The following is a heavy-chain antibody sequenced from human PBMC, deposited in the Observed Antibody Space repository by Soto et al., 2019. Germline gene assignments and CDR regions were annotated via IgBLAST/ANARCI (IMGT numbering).Heavy chain of an antibody. V-gene: IGHV2-5*02. CDR1: GFSLSTTGVG. CDR3: AHRVGAPGYFQH. J-gene: IGHJ1*01. Sequence: QITLKESGPTLVKPTQTLTQTRTFSGFSLSTTGVGVGWIRQPPGKALEWLALIYWDDDKRYSPSLKSRLTITKDNYKNQVVLTLTNMDPVATSTYYCAHRVGAPGYFQHWGQGTLVTVSS. CDR2: IYWDDDK. D-gene: IGHD1-26*01.